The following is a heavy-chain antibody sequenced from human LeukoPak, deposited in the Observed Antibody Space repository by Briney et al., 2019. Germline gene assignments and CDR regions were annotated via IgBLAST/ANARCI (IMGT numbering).Heavy chain of an antibody. J-gene: IGHJ4*02. CDR3: AKEYYYDSTVPFDY. D-gene: IGHD3-22*01. V-gene: IGHV3-23*01. Sequence: GGSLRLSCAASGFTFSIDPMTWVRQAPGKGLEWVSSISGDGRSTYRADSVKGRFTISRDNSKNTLYLQMNSLRAEDTAVYYCAKEYYYDSTVPFDYWGQGTLVTVSS. CDR1: GFTFSIDP. CDR2: ISGDGRST.